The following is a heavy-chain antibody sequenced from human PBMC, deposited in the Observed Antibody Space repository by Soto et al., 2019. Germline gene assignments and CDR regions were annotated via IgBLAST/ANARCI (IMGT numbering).Heavy chain of an antibody. D-gene: IGHD3-10*01. CDR1: GGTFSSYA. J-gene: IGHJ4*02. CDR2: IIPIFGTA. CDR3: ASITMVRGVIIFYYFDS. V-gene: IGHV1-69*12. Sequence: QVQLVQSGAEVKKPGSSVKVSCKASGGTFSSYAISWVRQAPGQGLEWMGGIIPIFGTANYAQKFQGRVTITANEPTSTAIMELSSLRSDDMALYYCASITMVRGVIIFYYFDSWGQGTLVTVSS.